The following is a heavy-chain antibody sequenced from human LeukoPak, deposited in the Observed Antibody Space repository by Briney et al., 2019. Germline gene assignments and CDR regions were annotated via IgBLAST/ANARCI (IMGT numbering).Heavy chain of an antibody. V-gene: IGHV3-30-3*01. CDR1: GFTFSSYA. J-gene: IGHJ6*02. CDR2: ISYDGSNK. Sequence: GGSLRLSCAASGFTFSSYAMHWVRQAPGKGLEGVAVISYDGSNKYYADSVKGRFTISRDNSKNTLYLQMNSLRAEDTAVYYCARDPTEVVPSPYYYYGMDVWGQGTTVTVSS. D-gene: IGHD3-22*01. CDR3: ARDPTEVVPSPYYYYGMDV.